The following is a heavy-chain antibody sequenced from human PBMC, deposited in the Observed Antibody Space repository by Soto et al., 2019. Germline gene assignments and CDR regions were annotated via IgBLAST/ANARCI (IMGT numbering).Heavy chain of an antibody. CDR2: INPIIGTA. CDR1: GYTFAGCG. CDR3: ARDNGRFLEGYGMDV. Sequence: ASVKVSCKASGYTFAGCGVSWVRQAPGQGLEWMGWINPIIGTANYAQKFQGRVTMTADESTSTAYMELSSLRSEDTAVYYCARDNGRFLEGYGMDVWGQGTTVTVSS. D-gene: IGHD3-3*01. V-gene: IGHV1-69*13. J-gene: IGHJ6*02.